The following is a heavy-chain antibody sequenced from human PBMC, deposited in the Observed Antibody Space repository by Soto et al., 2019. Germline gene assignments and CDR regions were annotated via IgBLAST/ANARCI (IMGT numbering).Heavy chain of an antibody. J-gene: IGHJ3*02. D-gene: IGHD3-22*01. CDR1: ELTFSSFA. Sequence: GGSLRLSCVAPELTFSSFAMSWVRQAPGKGLEWVSAISGGVGTTYYADSVKGRFTISRDNSKNTLYLQMNSLRAEDTAVYYCAKDVFTMIVVVTQDAFDIWGQGTMVTVS. V-gene: IGHV3-23*01. CDR2: ISGGVGTT. CDR3: AKDVFTMIVVVTQDAFDI.